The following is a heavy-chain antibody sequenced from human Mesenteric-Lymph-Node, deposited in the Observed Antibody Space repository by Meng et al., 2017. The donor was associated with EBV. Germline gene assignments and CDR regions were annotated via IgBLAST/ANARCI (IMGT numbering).Heavy chain of an antibody. V-gene: IGHV2-5*02. CDR1: GFSLNARGVA. CDR3: AHSLVASASPDPYYFDY. CDR2: IYWDDDK. D-gene: IGHD2-8*02. Sequence: ITLEEAGPALVKPTQTLTLTCTFSGFSLNARGVAVAWIRQPPGKALEWLALIYWDDDKRYSPSLASRLTITKDTSTNQVVLTMTNMDPVDTATYYCAHSLVASASPDPYYFDYWGQGTLVTVSS. J-gene: IGHJ4*02.